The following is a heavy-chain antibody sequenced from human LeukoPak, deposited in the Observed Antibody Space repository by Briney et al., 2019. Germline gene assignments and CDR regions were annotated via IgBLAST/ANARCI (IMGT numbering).Heavy chain of an antibody. CDR1: GGSISSYY. Sequence: SETLSLTCTVSGGSISSYYWSWIRQPAGKGLEWIGRIYTSGSTNYNPSLKSRVTMSVDTSKNQFSLKLSSVTAADTAVYYCARPRSYDSSGYPEYYFDYWGQGTLVTVSS. CDR2: IYTSGST. J-gene: IGHJ4*02. D-gene: IGHD3-22*01. V-gene: IGHV4-4*07. CDR3: ARPRSYDSSGYPEYYFDY.